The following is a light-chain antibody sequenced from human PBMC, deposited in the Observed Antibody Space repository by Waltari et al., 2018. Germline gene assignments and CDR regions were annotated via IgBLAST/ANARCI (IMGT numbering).Light chain of an antibody. CDR1: QSLLSSFNSKTY. CDR2: WAS. J-gene: IGKJ5*01. Sequence: DIVLTQSPDSLAVSLGERATINCKSSQSLLSSFNSKTYIAWYQQKPGQPPKLLIYWASARGSGVPERFSGSGSETDFTLTISSLQAEDVAVYYCHHYYIPPLTFGQGTRLEIK. CDR3: HHYYIPPLT. V-gene: IGKV4-1*01.